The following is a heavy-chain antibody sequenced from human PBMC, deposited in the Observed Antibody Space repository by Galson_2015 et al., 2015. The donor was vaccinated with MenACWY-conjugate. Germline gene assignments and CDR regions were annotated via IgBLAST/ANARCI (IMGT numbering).Heavy chain of an antibody. CDR3: ARVGTWIHQYFYYMDV. V-gene: IGHV3-11*06. D-gene: IGHD5-18*01. CDR1: GLSFSDYN. CDR2: ISSSSSYT. J-gene: IGHJ6*03. Sequence: SLRLSCAGYGLSFSDYNMTWVRQAPGKGLESLSYISSSSSYTAYGDSVKGRFTISRDNMKKSLFLEMNSLRAGDTGVYYCARVGTWIHQYFYYMDVWGKGTTVTVAS.